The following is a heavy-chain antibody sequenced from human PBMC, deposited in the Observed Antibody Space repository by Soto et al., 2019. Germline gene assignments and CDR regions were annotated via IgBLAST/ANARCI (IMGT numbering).Heavy chain of an antibody. CDR2: ISSSSSYI. V-gene: IGHV3-21*01. J-gene: IGHJ6*02. CDR1: GFTVSSYS. Sequence: GGSLRLSCAASGFTVSSYSMNWVRQAPGKGLEWVSSISSSSSYIYYADSVKGRFTISRDNAKNSLYLQMNSLRAEDTAVYYCARVSDYYYYGMDVWGQGTTVTVSS. CDR3: ARVSDYYYYGMDV.